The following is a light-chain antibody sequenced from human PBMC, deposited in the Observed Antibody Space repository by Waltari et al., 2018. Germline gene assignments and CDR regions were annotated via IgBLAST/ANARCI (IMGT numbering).Light chain of an antibody. V-gene: IGKV1-39*01. CDR3: QQSYSTHPWT. CDR1: QSISSY. CDR2: AAS. J-gene: IGKJ1*01. Sequence: DIQMTQSPSSLSASVGDRVTITCRASQSISSYLNWYQQKPGEAPKLLIYAASSLQSGVPSRFSGSGSGTDFTLTISSLQPEDFATYYCQQSYSTHPWTFGQGTKVEIK.